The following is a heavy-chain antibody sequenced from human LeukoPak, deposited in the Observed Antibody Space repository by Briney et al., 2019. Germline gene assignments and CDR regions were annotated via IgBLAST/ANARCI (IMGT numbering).Heavy chain of an antibody. CDR2: MNPNSGNT. CDR1: GYTFTSYD. Sequence: GASVKVSCKASGYTFTSYDINWVRQATGQGPEWMGWMNPNSGNTGYARKFQGRVTMTRNTSISTAYMERSSLRSEDTAVYYCARGAERVRGVIIDLFYMDVWGKGTTVTVSS. V-gene: IGHV1-8*01. D-gene: IGHD3-10*01. J-gene: IGHJ6*03. CDR3: ARGAERVRGVIIDLFYMDV.